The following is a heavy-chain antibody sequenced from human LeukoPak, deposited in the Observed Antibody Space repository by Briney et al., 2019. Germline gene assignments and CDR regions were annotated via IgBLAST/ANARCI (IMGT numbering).Heavy chain of an antibody. D-gene: IGHD3-22*01. Sequence: ASVKVSCKASGYTFTSYAISWVRQAPGQGLEWMGGIIPIFGTANYAQKFQGRVTITADESTSTAYMELSSLRSEDTAVYYCARRGYYDSSGYTLFDYWGQGTLVTVSS. CDR1: GYTFTSYA. CDR3: ARRGYYDSSGYTLFDY. CDR2: IIPIFGTA. J-gene: IGHJ4*02. V-gene: IGHV1-69*13.